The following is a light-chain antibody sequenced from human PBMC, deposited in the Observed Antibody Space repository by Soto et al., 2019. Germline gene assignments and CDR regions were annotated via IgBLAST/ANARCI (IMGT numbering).Light chain of an antibody. V-gene: IGKV3-20*01. CDR1: QSISSN. J-gene: IGKJ4*01. Sequence: EIVITPSPATLSVSPGERATLSGRASQSISSNLAWYQQKNGQTPRLLIYGASNRATGIPDRFSGSGSGTDFTLTISRLEPEDSAVYYCQQYGSSGLTFGGGTKVDIK. CDR2: GAS. CDR3: QQYGSSGLT.